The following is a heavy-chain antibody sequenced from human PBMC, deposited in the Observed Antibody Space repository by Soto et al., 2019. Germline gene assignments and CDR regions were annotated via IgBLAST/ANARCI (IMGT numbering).Heavy chain of an antibody. CDR2: MNPNSGTT. CDR1: GYTFTTHN. D-gene: IGHD2-21*02. Sequence: ASVKDSCKASGYTFTTHNINWVRQATGHGLEWMGWMNPNSGTTGYAQKFQDRITLNRDTSKTKAYMELTSLTSNCTPVYYCVRYGDAADYWGQGTQVTVSS. J-gene: IGHJ4*01. CDR3: VRYGDAADY. V-gene: IGHV1-8*02.